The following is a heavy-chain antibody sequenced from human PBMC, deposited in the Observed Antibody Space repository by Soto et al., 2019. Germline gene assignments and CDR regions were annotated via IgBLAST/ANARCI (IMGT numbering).Heavy chain of an antibody. V-gene: IGHV3-48*04. J-gene: IGHJ3*02. Sequence: GGSLRLSCAASGFTFSSYSMNWVRQAPGKGLEWVSYISSSSSTIYYADSVKGRFTISRDNAKNSLYLQMNSLRAEDTAVYYCARGDYYDTSGPFSDAFDIWGQGTMVTVSS. CDR1: GFTFSSYS. CDR2: ISSSSSTI. CDR3: ARGDYYDTSGPFSDAFDI. D-gene: IGHD3-22*01.